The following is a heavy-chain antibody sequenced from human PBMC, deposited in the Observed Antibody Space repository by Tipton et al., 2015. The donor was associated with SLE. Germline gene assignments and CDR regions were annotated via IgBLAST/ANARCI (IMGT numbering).Heavy chain of an antibody. CDR3: ARDSGVYALYWYFDL. CDR1: GFTFNIYA. CDR2: ISGSDSGP. J-gene: IGHJ2*01. V-gene: IGHV3-23*01. D-gene: IGHD2/OR15-2a*01. Sequence: GSLRLSCAASGFTFNIYAMSWVRQAPGKGLEWVSSISGSDSGPFYADSVKGRLTISRDNSKNTLYLQMNSLRAEDTAVYYCARDSGVYALYWYFDLWGRGTLVSVSS.